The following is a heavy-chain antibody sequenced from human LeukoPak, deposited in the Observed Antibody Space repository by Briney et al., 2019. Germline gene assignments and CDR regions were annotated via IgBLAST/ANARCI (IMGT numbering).Heavy chain of an antibody. CDR2: IYSDGST. CDR3: ARTSVSMAAKEDYFDY. Sequence: GGSLRLSCAASGFSVSTNYMSWVRQAPGKGLEWVSIIYSDGSTYYADSVKGRFIISSDNSKNTLYLAMNSLGAEDTAVYYCARTSVSMAAKEDYFDYWGQGTLVTVSS. CDR1: GFSVSTNY. V-gene: IGHV3-53*01. D-gene: IGHD2-15*01. J-gene: IGHJ4*02.